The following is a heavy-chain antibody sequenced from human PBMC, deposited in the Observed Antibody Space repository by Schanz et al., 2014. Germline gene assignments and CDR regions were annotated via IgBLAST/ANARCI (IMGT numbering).Heavy chain of an antibody. D-gene: IGHD6-13*01. Sequence: QLQLVESGGGVVQPGRSLRLSCAASGFPFRSYVMHWVRQAPGKGLEWVAFISYDGNNQYYADSVKGRFTISRDNSKNTLYLQMNSLRAEDTAIYYCTKPPPAYTSTWYTYYFDYWGQGTLVTVSS. J-gene: IGHJ4*02. CDR2: ISYDGNNQ. V-gene: IGHV3-30*04. CDR3: TKPPPAYTSTWYTYYFDY. CDR1: GFPFRSYV.